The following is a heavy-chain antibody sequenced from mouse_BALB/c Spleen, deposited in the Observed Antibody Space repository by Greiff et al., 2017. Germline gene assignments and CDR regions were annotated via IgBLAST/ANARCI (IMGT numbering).Heavy chain of an antibody. V-gene: IGHV5-15*02. Sequence: EVKLVESGGGLVQPGGSRKLSCAASGFTFSDYGMAWVRQAPGKGPEWVAFISNLAYSIYYADTVTGRFTISRENAKNTLYLEMSRLRSEDTAMYYWAREGGNAPYDYAMDYWGQGTSVTVSS. CDR2: ISNLAYSI. CDR3: AREGGNAPYDYAMDY. CDR1: GFTFSDYG. D-gene: IGHD2-1*01. J-gene: IGHJ4*01.